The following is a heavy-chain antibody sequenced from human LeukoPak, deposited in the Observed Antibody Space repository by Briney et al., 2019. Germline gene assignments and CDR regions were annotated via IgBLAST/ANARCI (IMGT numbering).Heavy chain of an antibody. CDR2: IHSTGDT. Sequence: SEALSLTCTVSGGSISDTSYYWAWIRQSPGEGLEWIGRIHSTGDTSYNPSLKSRVTISVDTSKNQFSLKLSSVTAADTAVYYCARGFRYYDILTGQRAGWFDPWGQGTLVTVSS. CDR3: ARGFRYYDILTGQRAGWFDP. D-gene: IGHD3-9*01. J-gene: IGHJ5*02. V-gene: IGHV4-39*07. CDR1: GGSISDTSYY.